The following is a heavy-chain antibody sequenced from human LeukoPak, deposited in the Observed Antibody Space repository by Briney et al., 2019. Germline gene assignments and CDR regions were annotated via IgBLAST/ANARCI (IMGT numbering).Heavy chain of an antibody. V-gene: IGHV4-39*07. D-gene: IGHD3-10*01. CDR2: IYYSGST. Sequence: SETLSLTCTVSGGSIRSSSYYWGWIRQPPGKGLEWIGSIYYSGSTYYNPSLKSRVTISVDTSKNQFSLKLSSVTAADTAVYYCAREVWGSGSYYDYYYYYYMDVWGKGTTVTVSS. CDR1: GGSIRSSSYY. J-gene: IGHJ6*03. CDR3: AREVWGSGSYYDYYYYYYMDV.